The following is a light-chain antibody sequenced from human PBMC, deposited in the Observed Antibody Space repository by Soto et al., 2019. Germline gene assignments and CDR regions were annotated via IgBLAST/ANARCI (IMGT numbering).Light chain of an antibody. Sequence: EIVMTQSPATLSVSPGERATLSCRASQNINNLAWYQHKPGQAPRLLIYGVSTRATGIPARFSGSGSGTEFTLTINSLQSEDLAVYYCQQYNKWPQTFGQGTKVDIK. CDR1: QNINN. CDR3: QQYNKWPQT. CDR2: GVS. J-gene: IGKJ1*01. V-gene: IGKV3-15*01.